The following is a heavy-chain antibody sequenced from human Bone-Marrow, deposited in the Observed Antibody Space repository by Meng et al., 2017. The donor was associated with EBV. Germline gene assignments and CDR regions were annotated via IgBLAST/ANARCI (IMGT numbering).Heavy chain of an antibody. Sequence: QVQLVQSGSDLKKPGASVKVSCNASGYTFPYSTMNWVRQAPGQGLEWLGWINTNTGNPTYAQGFTGRFVFSLDTSVSTAYLQISSLKAEDTAVYYCARAHDSSGYYPLTWGQGTLVTVSS. CDR3: ARAHDSSGYYPLT. D-gene: IGHD3-22*01. CDR1: GYTFPYST. V-gene: IGHV7-4-1*02. CDR2: INTNTGNP. J-gene: IGHJ5*02.